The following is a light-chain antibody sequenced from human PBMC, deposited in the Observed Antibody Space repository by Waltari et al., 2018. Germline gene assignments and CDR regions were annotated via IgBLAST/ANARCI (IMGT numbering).Light chain of an antibody. CDR1: RSVLYSSNNKNY. CDR3: QQYYSTPLT. V-gene: IGKV4-1*01. J-gene: IGKJ4*01. Sequence: IVMTQSPGSLAVSLGERATINCKPSRSVLYSSNNKNYLAWYQQKPGQPPKLLIYWASTRESGVPDRFSGSGSGTDFTLTISGLQAEDVAVYYCQQYYSTPLTFGGGTKVEIE. CDR2: WAS.